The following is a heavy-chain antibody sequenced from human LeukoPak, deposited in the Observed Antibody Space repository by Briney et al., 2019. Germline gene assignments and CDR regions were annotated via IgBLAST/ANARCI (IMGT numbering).Heavy chain of an antibody. J-gene: IGHJ3*02. D-gene: IGHD4-17*01. CDR1: GFTVSSNY. CDR2: IYSGGST. V-gene: IGHV3-53*01. Sequence: PGGSLRLSCAASGFTVSSNYMSWVRQAPGKGLEWVSVIYSGGSTYYADSVKGRFTISRDNSKNTLYLQMNSLRAEDTAVHYCARAKLYGDYADAFDIWGQGTMVTVSS. CDR3: ARAKLYGDYADAFDI.